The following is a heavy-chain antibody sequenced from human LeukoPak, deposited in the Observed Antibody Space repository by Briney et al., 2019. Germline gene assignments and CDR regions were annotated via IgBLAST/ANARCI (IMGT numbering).Heavy chain of an antibody. CDR1: GFTFSSYS. D-gene: IGHD6-6*01. V-gene: IGHV3-21*01. J-gene: IGHJ4*02. CDR3: ARRPRGSSSSLVDY. Sequence: GGSLRLSCAASGFTFSSYSMNWVRQAPGKGLEWVSSISSSSSYIYYADSVKGRFTISRDNAKNSLYLQMNSLRAEDTAVYYCARRPRGSSSSLVDYWGQGTLVTVSS. CDR2: ISSSSSYI.